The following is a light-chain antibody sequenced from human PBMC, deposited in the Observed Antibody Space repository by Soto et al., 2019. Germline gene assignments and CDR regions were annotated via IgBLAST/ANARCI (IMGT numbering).Light chain of an antibody. Sequence: QSVLTQPPSASGTPGQRVTISCSGSSSNIGSNTVTWYQQLPGTAPKLLIYRNHQRPSGVPDRFSGSKSGTSASLGISGLQSEDEGDYYWAAWDGSLNGPVFGGGTKVTVL. V-gene: IGLV1-44*01. CDR1: SSNIGSNT. CDR2: RNH. CDR3: AAWDGSLNGPV. J-gene: IGLJ3*02.